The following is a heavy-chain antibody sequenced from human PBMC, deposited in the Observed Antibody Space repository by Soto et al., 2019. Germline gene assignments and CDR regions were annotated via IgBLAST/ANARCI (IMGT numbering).Heavy chain of an antibody. V-gene: IGHV1-18*01. Sequence: QVPLVQSGAEVKKPGASVKVSCKASGYTFSGYAMGWVRQAPGQGLEWRGWISAYNGNTDYAQKFQGRVTMTTDTSTSTAYMELRSLTSDDTAVYYCARPFGDYGDYAWSLRYWGQGTLVTVSS. CDR1: GYTFSGYA. CDR3: ARPFGDYGDYAWSLRY. J-gene: IGHJ4*02. CDR2: ISAYNGNT. D-gene: IGHD4-17*01.